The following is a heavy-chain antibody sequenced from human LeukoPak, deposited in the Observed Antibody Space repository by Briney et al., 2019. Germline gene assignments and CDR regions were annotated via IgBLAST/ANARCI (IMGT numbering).Heavy chain of an antibody. CDR2: ISSTGSTI. D-gene: IGHD1-26*01. CDR1: GFTFSSYS. V-gene: IGHV3-21*01. J-gene: IGHJ6*02. CDR3: ARPGPATTNSYGMDV. Sequence: PGGSLRLSCAASGFTFSSYSMNWVRQAPGKGLEWVSAISSTGSTIFYADSLKGRFTISRDNAKNSLYLQMISLRAEDTAVYYCARPGPATTNSYGMDVWGQGTTVTVSS.